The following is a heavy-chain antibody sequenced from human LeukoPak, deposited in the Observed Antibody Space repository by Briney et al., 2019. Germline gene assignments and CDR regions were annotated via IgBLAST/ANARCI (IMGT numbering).Heavy chain of an antibody. CDR1: GGSISSYY. D-gene: IGHD6-19*01. J-gene: IGHJ4*02. Sequence: SETLSLTCTVSGGSISSYYWGWIRQPPGKGLEWIGSIYYSGSTYYNPSLKSRVTISVDTSKNQFSLKLSSVTAADTAVYYCAREGSGGPGGYWGQGTLVTVSS. V-gene: IGHV4-39*02. CDR3: AREGSGGPGGY. CDR2: IYYSGST.